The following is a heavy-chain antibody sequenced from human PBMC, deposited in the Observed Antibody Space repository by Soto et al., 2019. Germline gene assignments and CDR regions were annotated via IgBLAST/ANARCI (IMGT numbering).Heavy chain of an antibody. J-gene: IGHJ6*02. Sequence: ASVKVSCKASGYTFTSYGISWVRQAPGQGLEWMGWISAYNGNTNYAQKLQGRVTMTTDTSTSTAYMELRSLRSDDTAVYYCARGGKSGSYTGYYYYGMDVWGQGTTVTVSS. CDR3: ARGGKSGSYTGYYYYGMDV. CDR1: GYTFTSYG. V-gene: IGHV1-18*01. D-gene: IGHD1-26*01. CDR2: ISAYNGNT.